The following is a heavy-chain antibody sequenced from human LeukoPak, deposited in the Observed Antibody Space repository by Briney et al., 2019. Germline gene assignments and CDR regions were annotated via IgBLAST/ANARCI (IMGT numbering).Heavy chain of an antibody. J-gene: IGHJ4*02. CDR1: GFTFSSYA. D-gene: IGHD3-3*01. CDR2: ISGSGGST. V-gene: IGHV3-23*01. Sequence: PGGSLRLSCAASGFTFSSYAMSWVRQAPGKGLEWVSAISGSGGSTYYADSVKGRFTISRDYSKNTLYLQMNSLRAEDTAVYYCAKLTYYDFWSGYPYGDYWGQGTLVTVSS. CDR3: AKLTYYDFWSGYPYGDY.